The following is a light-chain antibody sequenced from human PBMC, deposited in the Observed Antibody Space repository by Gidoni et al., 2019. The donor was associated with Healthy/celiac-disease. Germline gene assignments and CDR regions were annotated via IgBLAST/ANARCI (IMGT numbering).Light chain of an antibody. CDR1: QSVSSSY. CDR3: QQYGSSPYT. J-gene: IGKJ2*01. CDR2: GAS. Sequence: DIVLTQSPGTLSLSPGERATLSCRASQSVSSSYLAWYQQKPGQAPRLLIYGASSRATGIPDRVSGSGSGTDFTLTISRLEPEDVAVYYCQQYGSSPYTFGQGTKLEIK. V-gene: IGKV3-20*01.